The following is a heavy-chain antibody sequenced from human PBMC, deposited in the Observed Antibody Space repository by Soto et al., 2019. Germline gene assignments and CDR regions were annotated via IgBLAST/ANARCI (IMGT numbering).Heavy chain of an antibody. CDR3: ARRGSGSYYDY. J-gene: IGHJ4*02. Sequence: EVQLLESGGGLVQPGGSLRLSCAASGFTFSSYAMRWVRQAPVKGLEWVSAISGSGGSTYYADSVKGRFTISRDNSKNTLYLQMNSLRAEDTGVYYYARRGSGSYYDYWGQGTLVTVSS. CDR2: ISGSGGST. V-gene: IGHV3-23*01. CDR1: GFTFSSYA. D-gene: IGHD1-26*01.